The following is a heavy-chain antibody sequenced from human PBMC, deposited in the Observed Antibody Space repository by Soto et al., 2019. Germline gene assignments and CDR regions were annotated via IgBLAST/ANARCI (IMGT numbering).Heavy chain of an antibody. V-gene: IGHV4-30-4*01. CDR3: ARRRIVATRNFDY. D-gene: IGHD5-12*01. Sequence: PSETLPLTCTVSGGSISSGDYYWSWIRQPPGKGLEWIGYIYYSGSTYYNPSLKSRVTISVDTSKNQFSLKLSSVTAADTAVHYCARRRIVATRNFDYWGQGTLVTVSS. J-gene: IGHJ4*02. CDR1: GGSISSGDYY. CDR2: IYYSGST.